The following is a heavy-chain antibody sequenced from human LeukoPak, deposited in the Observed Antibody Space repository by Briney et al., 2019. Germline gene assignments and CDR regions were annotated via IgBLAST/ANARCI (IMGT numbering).Heavy chain of an antibody. CDR1: GYSFTGYY. CDR2: INPNSGGT. D-gene: IGHD3-22*01. CDR3: ARGDDSSGYYGGPGGY. V-gene: IGHV1-2*02. Sequence: ASMKVSCKASGYSFTGYYIHWVRQAPGQGLEWMGWINPNSGGTNYAQKFQGRVTLTRDTSISTAYMELSRLRSDDTAVYYCARGDDSSGYYGGPGGYWGQGTLVTVSS. J-gene: IGHJ4*02.